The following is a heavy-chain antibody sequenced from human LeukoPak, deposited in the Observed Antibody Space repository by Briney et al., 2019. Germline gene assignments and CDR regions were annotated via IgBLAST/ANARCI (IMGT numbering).Heavy chain of an antibody. CDR1: GFTFSSYA. J-gene: IGHJ4*02. CDR2: ISGSGDNT. CDR3: SRDSSYSADY. Sequence: GGSLRLSCAASGFTFSSYAMSWVRQAPGKGLEWVSSISGSGDNTCYADSVKDRFTISRDNAKNSLYLQMTGLRAEDTAVYYCSRDSSYSADYWGQGTLVTVSS. D-gene: IGHD2-15*01. V-gene: IGHV3-23*01.